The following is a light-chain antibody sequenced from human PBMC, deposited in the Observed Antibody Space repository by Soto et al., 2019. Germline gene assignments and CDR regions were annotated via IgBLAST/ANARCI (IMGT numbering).Light chain of an antibody. Sequence: QSALTQPPSASGSPGQSVTISCTGTSSDVGAYKYVSWYQQYPGKAPKLMIYEVTKRPSGVPDRFSGSKSGNTASLTVSGLQAEDEADYYCTSYVGNDIWVFGGDQGDRP. J-gene: IGLJ3*02. CDR3: TSYVGNDIWV. CDR1: SSDVGAYKY. CDR2: EVT. V-gene: IGLV2-8*01.